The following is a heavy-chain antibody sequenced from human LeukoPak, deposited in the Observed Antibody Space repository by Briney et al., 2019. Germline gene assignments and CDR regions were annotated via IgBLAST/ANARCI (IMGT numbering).Heavy chain of an antibody. CDR1: GGSFSGYY. D-gene: IGHD2-15*01. Sequence: NPSETLSLTCAVYGGSFSGYYWSWIRQPPGKGLEWIGEINHSGSTNYNPSLKSRVTISVDTSKNRFSLKLSSVTAADTAVYYCARVVVVVAATLGWFDPWGQGTLVTVSS. CDR2: INHSGST. V-gene: IGHV4-34*01. CDR3: ARVVVVVAATLGWFDP. J-gene: IGHJ5*02.